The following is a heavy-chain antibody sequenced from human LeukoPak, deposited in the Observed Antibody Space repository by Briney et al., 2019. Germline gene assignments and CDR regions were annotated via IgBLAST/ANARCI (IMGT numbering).Heavy chain of an antibody. D-gene: IGHD3-10*01. V-gene: IGHV4-31*03. CDR3: AVYYYGP. J-gene: IGHJ4*02. CDR1: GGSISSGGYY. Sequence: SETLSLTCTVSGGSISSGGYYWTWLRQHPGKGLEWIGVTHNSGSTYYNPSLKSRVTTSLDTSKNQFSLNLSSVTAADTAVYYCAVYYYGPWGQGTLVSVSS. CDR2: THNSGST.